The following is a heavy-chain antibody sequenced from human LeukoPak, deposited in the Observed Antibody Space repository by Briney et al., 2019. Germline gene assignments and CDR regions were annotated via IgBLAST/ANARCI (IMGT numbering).Heavy chain of an antibody. CDR3: ARGGVATIMGGYYYYYGMDV. CDR2: ISAYNGNT. CDR1: GYTFTSYG. V-gene: IGHV1-18*01. J-gene: IGHJ6*02. D-gene: IGHD5-12*01. Sequence: ASVKVSCKASGYTFTSYGISWVRQAPGQGLEWMGWISAYNGNTNYAQKLQGRVTMTTDTSTSTAYMELSSLRSEDTAVYYCARGGVATIMGGYYYYYGMDVWGQGTTVTVSS.